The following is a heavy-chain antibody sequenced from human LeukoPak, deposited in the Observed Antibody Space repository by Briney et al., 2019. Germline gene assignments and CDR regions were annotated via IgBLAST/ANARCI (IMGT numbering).Heavy chain of an antibody. Sequence: GSSVKVSCKASGGTFSSYAISWVRQAPGQGLEWMGGIIPIFGTANYAQKFQGRVTITTDESTSTAYMELSSPRSEDTAVYYCAGTRRTTVTTYFDYWGQGTLVTVSS. J-gene: IGHJ4*02. CDR1: GGTFSSYA. V-gene: IGHV1-69*05. CDR2: IIPIFGTA. D-gene: IGHD4-17*01. CDR3: AGTRRTTVTTYFDY.